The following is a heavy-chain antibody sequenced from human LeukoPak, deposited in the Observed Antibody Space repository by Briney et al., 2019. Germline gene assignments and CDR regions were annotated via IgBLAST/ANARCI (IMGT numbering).Heavy chain of an antibody. Sequence: GRSLRLSCAASGFTFSSYAMHWVRQAPGKGLEWVSSIDSNGKYTYSAESLKGRFSISRDNAKNSLYLQMNSLRAEDTAMYYCVREFIIPERAFEIWGHGTLVTVSS. CDR3: VREFIIPERAFEI. CDR1: GFTFSSYA. D-gene: IGHD2-21*01. J-gene: IGHJ3*02. V-gene: IGHV3-21*01. CDR2: IDSNGKYT.